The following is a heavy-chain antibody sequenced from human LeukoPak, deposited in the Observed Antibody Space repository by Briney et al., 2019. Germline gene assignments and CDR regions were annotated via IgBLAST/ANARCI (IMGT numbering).Heavy chain of an antibody. V-gene: IGHV3-11*04. CDR3: ARYSSPIN. J-gene: IGHJ4*02. CDR1: GFIFSDHY. Sequence: GGSLRLSCAASGFIFSDHYMAWVRQPPGKGLEWLSCISSGGTTIYYADSVKGRFTISRDNAKNSLYLQVSSLRAEDTAVYYCARYSSPINWGQGTLVTVSS. CDR2: ISSGGTTI. D-gene: IGHD3-22*01.